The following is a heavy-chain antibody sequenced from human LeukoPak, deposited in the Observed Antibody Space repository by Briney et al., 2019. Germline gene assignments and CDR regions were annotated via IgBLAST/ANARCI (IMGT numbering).Heavy chain of an antibody. Sequence: SETLSLTCAVYGGSFSGYYWSWIRQPPGKGLEWIGEINHSGSTNYNPSLKSRVTISVDTSKNQFSLKLSSVTAADTALYYCARGRPPEDYWGQGTLVTVSS. J-gene: IGHJ4*02. CDR1: GGSFSGYY. CDR2: INHSGST. V-gene: IGHV4-34*01. D-gene: IGHD6-6*01. CDR3: ARGRPPEDY.